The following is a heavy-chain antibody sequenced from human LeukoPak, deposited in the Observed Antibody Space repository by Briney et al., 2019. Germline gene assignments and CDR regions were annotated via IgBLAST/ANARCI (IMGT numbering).Heavy chain of an antibody. CDR3: ASSIRRDGYNLNWFDP. V-gene: IGHV4-31*03. CDR2: IYYSGST. D-gene: IGHD5-24*01. Sequence: PSETLSLTCTVSGGCISSGGYYWSWIRQHPGKGLEWIGYIYYSGSTYYNPSLKSRVTISVDTSKNQFSLKLSSVTAADTAVYYCASSIRRDGYNLNWFDPWGQGTLVTVSS. J-gene: IGHJ5*02. CDR1: GGCISSGGYY.